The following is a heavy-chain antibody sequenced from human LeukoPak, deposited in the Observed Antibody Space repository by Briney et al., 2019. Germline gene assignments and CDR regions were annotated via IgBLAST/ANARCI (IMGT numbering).Heavy chain of an antibody. CDR1: GFTFSDYY. CDR2: ISSSGSTI. CDR3: ARDPRIVAAGHYYYGMDV. D-gene: IGHD1-26*01. V-gene: IGHV3-11*01. J-gene: IGHJ6*02. Sequence: GGSLRLSCAASGFTFSDYYMSWIRQAPGKGLEWVSYISSSGSTIYYADSVKGRFTISRDNAKNSLYLQMNSLRAEDTAVYYCARDPRIVAAGHYYYGMDVWGQGTTVTVSS.